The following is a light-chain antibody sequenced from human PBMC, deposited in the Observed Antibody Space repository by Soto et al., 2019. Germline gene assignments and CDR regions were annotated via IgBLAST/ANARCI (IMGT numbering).Light chain of an antibody. CDR2: TAS. V-gene: IGKV1-39*01. J-gene: IGKJ1*01. CDR1: QSISSY. CDR3: QQSYSRPRT. Sequence: DIQMTQSPSSVSASVGDIVTLPCRARQSISSYLNWYQQKPGKAPNVLIYTASNLESGVPSRFGGGGAGTDFTLTISSLQPEDFATYFCQQSYSRPRTLGQGTKVDIK.